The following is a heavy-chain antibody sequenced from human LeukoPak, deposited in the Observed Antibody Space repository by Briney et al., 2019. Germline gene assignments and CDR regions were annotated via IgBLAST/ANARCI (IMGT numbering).Heavy chain of an antibody. V-gene: IGHV1-69*13. J-gene: IGHJ4*02. D-gene: IGHD1-14*01. CDR3: ARDPGGYFDY. CDR1: GGTFSSYA. CDR2: IIPIFGTA. Sequence: AVNVSCKASGGTFSSYAISRVRQAPGQGLEWMGGIIPIFGTANYAQKFQGRVTITADESTSTAYMELSSLRSEDTAVYYCARDPGGYFDYWGQGTLVTVSS.